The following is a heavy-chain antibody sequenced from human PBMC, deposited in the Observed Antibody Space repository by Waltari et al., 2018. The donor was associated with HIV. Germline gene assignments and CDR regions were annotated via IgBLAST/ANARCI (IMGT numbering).Heavy chain of an antibody. CDR2: IYYSGST. Sequence: QLQLQESGPGLVKTSETLSLTCTVSGGSISSSSYYWGWIRQPPGKRLEWIGSIYYSGSTYYNPFLKRRVTISVDTSKNQFSLKLSSVTAADTAVYYCARAVQGYCSGGSCENYFDYWGQGTLVTVSS. D-gene: IGHD2-15*01. CDR3: ARAVQGYCSGGSCENYFDY. J-gene: IGHJ4*02. CDR1: GGSISSSSYY. V-gene: IGHV4-39*01.